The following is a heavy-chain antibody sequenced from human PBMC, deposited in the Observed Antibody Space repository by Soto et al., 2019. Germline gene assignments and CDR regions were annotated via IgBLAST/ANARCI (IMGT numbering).Heavy chain of an antibody. D-gene: IGHD4-17*01. J-gene: IGHJ3*01. V-gene: IGHV3-33*01. Sequence: QVQLVESGGGVVQPGTSLRLSCEASGSTFSGFGMHWVRQAPGKGLEWVAVIWYDGSKKYYADCVKGRFTISRDNSKNALYLRMNSVRAEDTAVYYCSRGRGGSYGGNSSHFINCGQGTLVTVSS. CDR3: SRGRGGSYGGNSSHFIN. CDR2: IWYDGSKK. CDR1: GSTFSGFG.